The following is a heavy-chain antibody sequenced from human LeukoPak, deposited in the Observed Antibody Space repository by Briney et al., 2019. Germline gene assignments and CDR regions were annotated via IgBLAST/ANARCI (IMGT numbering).Heavy chain of an antibody. CDR2: LYTSGNT. V-gene: IGHV4-61*02. CDR3: ARGLISGYRGNRFDP. J-gene: IGHJ5*02. D-gene: IGHD3-22*01. Sequence: PSETLSLTCTVSGDSVTNATNYWSWIRQPAGKGLEWIGRLYTSGNTNYNPSLNGRVTISVDTSKNQFSLNLRSVTAADTAVYYCARGLISGYRGNRFDPWGQGTLVTVSS. CDR1: GDSVTNATNY.